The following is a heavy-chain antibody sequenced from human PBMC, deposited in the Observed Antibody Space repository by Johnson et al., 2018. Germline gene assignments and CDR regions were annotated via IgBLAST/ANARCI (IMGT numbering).Heavy chain of an antibody. D-gene: IGHD4-17*01. J-gene: IGHJ3*01. CDR2: IYSEGST. V-gene: IGHV3-66*02. CDR1: GFSVSGDY. Sequence: EVQLVESGGGLVQPGGSLKLSCAASGFSVSGDYMNWVRQAPGKGLEWVSVIYSEGSTHYVDSVKGRFTAPRDISKHTLYLQMSSLRVEDTAVYFCARTTRGAFDLWGQGTMVTVS. CDR3: ARTTRGAFDL.